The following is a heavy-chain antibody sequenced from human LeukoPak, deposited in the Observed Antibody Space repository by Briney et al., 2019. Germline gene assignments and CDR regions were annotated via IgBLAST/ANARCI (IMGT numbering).Heavy chain of an antibody. J-gene: IGHJ2*01. D-gene: IGHD3-3*01. Sequence: SETLSLTCIVSGGSISSYYWSWIRQPPGKGLEWIGYIYYSGSTNYNPSLKSRVTISVDTSKNQFSLKLSSVTAADTAVYYCAEVNYDFWADWYFDLWGRGTLVTVSS. CDR2: IYYSGST. CDR3: AEVNYDFWADWYFDL. CDR1: GGSISSYY. V-gene: IGHV4-59*01.